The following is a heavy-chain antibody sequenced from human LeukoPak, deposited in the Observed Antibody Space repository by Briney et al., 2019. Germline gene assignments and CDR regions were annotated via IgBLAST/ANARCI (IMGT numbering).Heavy chain of an antibody. D-gene: IGHD2-2*01. J-gene: IGHJ4*02. CDR3: ARATSHRPPYNDY. CDR1: GYTFTSYD. V-gene: IGHV1-8*01. CDR2: MNPNSGNT. Sequence: ASVKVSCKASGYTFTSYDINWVRQATGQGLEWMGWMNPNSGNTGYAQKFQGRVTMTRNTSISTAYMELSSLRSEDTDVYYCARATSHRPPYNDYWGQGTLVTVSS.